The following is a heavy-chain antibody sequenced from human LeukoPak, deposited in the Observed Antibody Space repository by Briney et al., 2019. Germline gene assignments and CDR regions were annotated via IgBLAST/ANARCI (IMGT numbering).Heavy chain of an antibody. CDR3: ARGFGARGISYYYMDV. D-gene: IGHD3-16*01. V-gene: IGHV3-7*04. CDR1: GFTFSSYW. CDR2: IKQDGSEK. J-gene: IGHJ6*03. Sequence: GGSLRLSCAASGFTFSSYWMSWVRQAPGKGLEWVANIKQDGSEKYYVDSVKGRFTISRDNAKNSLYLQMNSLRAEDSAVYSCARGFGARGISYYYMDVWGKGTTVTVSS.